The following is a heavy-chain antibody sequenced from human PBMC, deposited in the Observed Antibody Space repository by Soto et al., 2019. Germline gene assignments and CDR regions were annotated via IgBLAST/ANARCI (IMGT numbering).Heavy chain of an antibody. J-gene: IGHJ4*02. CDR3: ASHSSGWLKYYFDY. CDR1: GFTFSSYW. CDR2: IKQDGSEK. V-gene: IGHV3-7*01. Sequence: PGGSLRLSCAASGFTFSSYWMSWVRQAPGKGLEWVANIKQDGSEKYYVDSVKGRFTISRDNAKNSLYLQMNSLRAEDTAVYYCASHSSGWLKYYFDYWGQGTLVTVS. D-gene: IGHD6-19*01.